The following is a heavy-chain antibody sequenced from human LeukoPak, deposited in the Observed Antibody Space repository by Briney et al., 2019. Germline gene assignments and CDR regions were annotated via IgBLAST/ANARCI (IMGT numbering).Heavy chain of an antibody. CDR1: GYSFTSYW. J-gene: IGHJ4*02. CDR3: ARLRYCSSGSCYGLDY. D-gene: IGHD2-15*01. V-gene: IGHV5-51*01. CDR2: IYPGDSDT. Sequence: ESLKISCKGSGYSFTSYWIGWVRQMPGKGLEWMGIIYPGDSDTRYSPSFQGQVTISADKSISTAYLQWSSLKASDTAMYYCARLRYCSSGSCYGLDYWGQGTLVTVSS.